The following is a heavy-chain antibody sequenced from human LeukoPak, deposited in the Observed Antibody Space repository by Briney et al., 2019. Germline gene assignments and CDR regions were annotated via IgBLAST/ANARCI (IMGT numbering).Heavy chain of an antibody. CDR2: IIPIFGTA. D-gene: IGHD3-22*01. CDR3: ARVEYYDSSGYYSFDY. Sequence: ASVKVSCKASGGTFSSYAISGVRQAPGQGLEWMGGIIPIFGTANYAQKFQGRVTITADESTSTDYMELSSLRSEDTAVYYCARVEYYDSSGYYSFDYWGQGTLVTVSS. CDR1: GGTFSSYA. J-gene: IGHJ4*02. V-gene: IGHV1-69*01.